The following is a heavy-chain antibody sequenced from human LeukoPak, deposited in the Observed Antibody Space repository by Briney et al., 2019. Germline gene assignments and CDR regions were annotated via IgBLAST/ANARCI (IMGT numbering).Heavy chain of an antibody. CDR3: ARDLGIAGGLDS. Sequence: SETLSLTCAVSGVSISRSNWWSWVRQPPGKGLEWIGEIYHSGSTNYNSSLESRLTISLDKSKNQLSLRLSSVTAADTAVYYCARDLGIAGGLDSWGQGTLVTVSS. CDR1: GVSISRSNW. J-gene: IGHJ5*01. CDR2: IYHSGST. D-gene: IGHD2-15*01. V-gene: IGHV4-4*02.